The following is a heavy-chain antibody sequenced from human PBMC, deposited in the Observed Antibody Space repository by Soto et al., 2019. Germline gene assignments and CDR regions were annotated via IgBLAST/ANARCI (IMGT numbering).Heavy chain of an antibody. D-gene: IGHD2-2*01. Sequence: ASVKVSCKASGGTFSSYAISWVRQAPGQGLEWMGGIIPIFGTANYAQKFQGRVTITADESTSTAYMELSSLRSEDTAVYYCARRSTQLLSRYYFDYWGQATLVTVAS. CDR2: IIPIFGTA. CDR1: GGTFSSYA. CDR3: ARRSTQLLSRYYFDY. V-gene: IGHV1-69*13. J-gene: IGHJ4*02.